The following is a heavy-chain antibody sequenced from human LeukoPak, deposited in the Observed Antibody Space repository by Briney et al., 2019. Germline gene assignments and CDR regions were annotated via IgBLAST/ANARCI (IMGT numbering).Heavy chain of an antibody. CDR3: TATLGY. Sequence: GGSLTPSRAASGFTFSNVWITWVRQAPGKGLEWVGRIKTKSDGGTTDYAAPVQGRLTISRDDSKDTLYLQMTSLKSEDTAVYFCTATLGYWGKGNLVTVFS. J-gene: IGHJ4*02. V-gene: IGHV3-15*01. CDR2: IKTKSDGGTT. CDR1: GFTFSNVW.